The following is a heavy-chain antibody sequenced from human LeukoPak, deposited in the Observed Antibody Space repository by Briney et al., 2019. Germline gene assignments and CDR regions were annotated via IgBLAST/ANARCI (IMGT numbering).Heavy chain of an antibody. CDR2: IKQDGSEK. Sequence: GGSLRLSCAASGFTFRTYWMSWVRQAPGKGLKWVANIKQDGSEKYFVDSVKGRFTISRDNAKNSLYLQMNSLRAEDTAVYYCARYDYVWGKTFDIWGQGTMVTVSS. CDR3: ARYDYVWGKTFDI. D-gene: IGHD3-16*01. V-gene: IGHV3-7*01. J-gene: IGHJ3*02. CDR1: GFTFRTYW.